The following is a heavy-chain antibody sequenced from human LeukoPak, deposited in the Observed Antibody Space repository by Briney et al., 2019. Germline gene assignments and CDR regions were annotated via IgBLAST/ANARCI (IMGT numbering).Heavy chain of an antibody. CDR3: AGGLWFGELFGYYYMDV. Sequence: SETLSLTCTVSGGSISSYYWSWIRQPAGKGLEWIGRIYTNGSTNYNPSLKSRVTMSVDTSKNQFSLKLSSVTAADTAVYYCAGGLWFGELFGYYYMDVWGKGTTVTISS. D-gene: IGHD3-10*01. CDR1: GGSISSYY. CDR2: IYTNGST. V-gene: IGHV4-4*07. J-gene: IGHJ6*03.